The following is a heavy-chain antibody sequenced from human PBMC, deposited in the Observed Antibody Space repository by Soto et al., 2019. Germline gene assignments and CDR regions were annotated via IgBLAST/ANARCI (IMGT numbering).Heavy chain of an antibody. CDR1: GFSLSTSGVG. CDR3: AHSYLFSPDV. D-gene: IGHD1-26*01. Sequence: QITLKESGPTLVKHTPTLTVTCTCSGFSLSTSGVGVGWIRQPPGKALEWLARIYWDDDKRYNTSMKNRLTITKDSSKNQVVLTMTTMDPVDTATYYYAHSYLFSPDVWGHGTTVTVSS. J-gene: IGHJ6*02. CDR2: IYWDDDK. V-gene: IGHV2-5*02.